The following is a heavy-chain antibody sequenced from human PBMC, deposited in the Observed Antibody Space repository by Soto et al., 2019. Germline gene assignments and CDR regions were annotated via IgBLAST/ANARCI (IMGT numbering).Heavy chain of an antibody. CDR2: MNPNSGNT. J-gene: IGHJ5*02. CDR3: ARERGSGSYYTPWFDP. Sequence: QVQLVQSGAEVKKPGASVKVSCKASGYTFTSYDINWVRQATGQGLEWMGWMNPNSGNTGYAQKLQGRVTMTRNTSISTAYMELSSLRSEDTAVYYWARERGSGSYYTPWFDPWGQGTLVTVSS. D-gene: IGHD3-10*01. V-gene: IGHV1-8*01. CDR1: GYTFTSYD.